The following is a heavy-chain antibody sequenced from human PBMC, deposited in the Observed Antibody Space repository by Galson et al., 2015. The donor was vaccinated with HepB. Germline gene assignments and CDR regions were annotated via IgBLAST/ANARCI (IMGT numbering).Heavy chain of an antibody. D-gene: IGHD6-13*01. Sequence: SLRLSFAASGFTFSSYGMHWVRQAPGKGLEWVAVIWYGGSNKYYADSVKGRFTISRDNSKNTLYLQMNSLRAEDTAVYYCARDGGPAAPYGMDVWGQGTTVTVSS. CDR1: GFTFSSYG. J-gene: IGHJ6*02. CDR2: IWYGGSNK. V-gene: IGHV3-33*01. CDR3: ARDGGPAAPYGMDV.